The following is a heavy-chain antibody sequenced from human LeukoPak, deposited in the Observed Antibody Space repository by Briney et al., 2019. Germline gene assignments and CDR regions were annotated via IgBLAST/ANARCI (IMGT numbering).Heavy chain of an antibody. CDR3: ARADSSGYYPTPDY. Sequence: SVKVSCKASGYTFTGYYIHWVRQAPGQGLEWMGGIIPIFGTANYAQKFQGRVTITADESTSTAYMELSSLRSEDTAVYYCARADSSGYYPTPDYWGQGTLVTVSS. V-gene: IGHV1-69*13. CDR2: IIPIFGTA. CDR1: GYTFTGYY. J-gene: IGHJ4*02. D-gene: IGHD3-22*01.